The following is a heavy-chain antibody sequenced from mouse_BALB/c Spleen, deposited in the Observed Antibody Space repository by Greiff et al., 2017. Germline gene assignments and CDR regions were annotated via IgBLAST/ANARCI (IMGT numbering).Heavy chain of an antibody. D-gene: IGHD2-1*01. J-gene: IGHJ3*01. Sequence: VQLKESGPELEKPGASVKISCKASGYSFTGYNMNWVKQSNGKSLEWIGNIDPYYGGTSYNQKFKGKATLTVDTSSSTAYMELSSLTSEDSAVYYCARRDGNFPWFAYWGQGNLVTVSA. CDR1: GYSFTGYN. CDR3: ARRDGNFPWFAY. CDR2: IDPYYGGT. V-gene: IGHV1-39*01.